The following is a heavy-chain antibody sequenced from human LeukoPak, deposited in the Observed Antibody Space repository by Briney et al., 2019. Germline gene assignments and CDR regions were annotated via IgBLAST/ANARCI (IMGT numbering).Heavy chain of an antibody. J-gene: IGHJ5*02. CDR3: ARANIHCTNGVCYSFDP. D-gene: IGHD2-8*01. CDR2: INPNSGGT. V-gene: IGHV1-2*02. CDR1: GYTFTGYY. Sequence: ASVKVSCKASGYTFTGYYMHWVRQAPGQGLEWMGWINPNSGGTNYAQKFQGRVTMTRDTSISTAYMELSRLRSDDTAVYYCARANIHCTNGVCYSFDPWGQGTLVTVSS.